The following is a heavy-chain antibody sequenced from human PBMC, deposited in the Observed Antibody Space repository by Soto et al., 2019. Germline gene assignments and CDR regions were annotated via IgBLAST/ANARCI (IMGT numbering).Heavy chain of an antibody. CDR2: IIGASGNT. CDR1: GYTFTSYA. V-gene: IGHV1-3*01. D-gene: IGHD3-10*01. J-gene: IGHJ1*01. CDR3: ARDGGWYYGSGSPY. Sequence: QVHLVQSGAEVKKPGASVKVSCKASGYTFTSYAMHWVRQAPGQRPEWMGWIIGASGNTEYSQNFQGRVTITRDTXXSTVYMELSSLTSEDTAVYYCARDGGWYYGSGSPYWGQGTLVTVSS.